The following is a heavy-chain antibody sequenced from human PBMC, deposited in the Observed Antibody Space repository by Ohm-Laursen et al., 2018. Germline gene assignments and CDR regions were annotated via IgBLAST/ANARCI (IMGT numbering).Heavy chain of an antibody. CDR2: ISSSGGST. CDR3: AKSAAGVFYVMDV. D-gene: IGHD6-13*01. J-gene: IGHJ6*02. V-gene: IGHV3-23*01. Sequence: SLRLSCAAPGFTFSSYAMSWVRQAPGKGLEWVSAISSSGGSTYYADSVKGRFTISRDTSKNTLYLQMNSLRGEDTAVYYCAKSAAGVFYVMDVRGQGTTVTVSS. CDR1: GFTFSSYA.